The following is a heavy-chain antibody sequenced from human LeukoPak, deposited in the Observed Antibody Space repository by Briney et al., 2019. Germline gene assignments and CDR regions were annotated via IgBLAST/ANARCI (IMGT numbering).Heavy chain of an antibody. V-gene: IGHV5-51*01. CDR2: IYPGDSDT. J-gene: IGHJ3*02. Sequence: GESLKISCKGSGYSFTSYWIGWVRQMPGKGLEWMGIIYPGDSDTRYSPSFQGQVTISADKSISTAYLQWSSLKASDTAMYYCAKIVVPAAMDDAFDIWGQGTMVTVSS. CDR3: AKIVVPAAMDDAFDI. CDR1: GYSFTSYW. D-gene: IGHD2-2*01.